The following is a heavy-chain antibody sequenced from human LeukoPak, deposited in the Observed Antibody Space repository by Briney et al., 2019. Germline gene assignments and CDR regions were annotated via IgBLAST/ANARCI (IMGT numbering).Heavy chain of an antibody. CDR3: AKDPRTTVTTGWFDP. D-gene: IGHD4-17*01. V-gene: IGHV3-7*01. Sequence: GGSLRLSCAASGFIFNSYTMSWVRQAPGKGLEWVANIKQDGSEKYYVDSVKGRFTISRDNAKNSLYLQMNSLRAEDTAVYYCAKDPRTTVTTGWFDPWGQGTLVTVSS. CDR1: GFIFNSYT. J-gene: IGHJ5*02. CDR2: IKQDGSEK.